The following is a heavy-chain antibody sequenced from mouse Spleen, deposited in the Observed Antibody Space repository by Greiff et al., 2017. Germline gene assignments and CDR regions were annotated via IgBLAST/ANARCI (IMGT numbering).Heavy chain of an antibody. Sequence: EVKLMESGGGLVKPGGSLKLSCAASGFTFSSYAMSWVRQTPEKRLEWVATISSGGGNTYYPDSVKGRFTISRDNAKNTLYLQMSSLKSEDTAMYYCARQRYGYYFDYWGQGTTLTVSS. D-gene: IGHD2-14*01. V-gene: IGHV5-9*04. J-gene: IGHJ2*01. CDR2: ISSGGGNT. CDR1: GFTFSSYA. CDR3: ARQRYGYYFDY.